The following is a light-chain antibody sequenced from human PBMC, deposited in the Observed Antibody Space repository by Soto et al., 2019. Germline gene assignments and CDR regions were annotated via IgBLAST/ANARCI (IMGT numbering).Light chain of an antibody. J-gene: IGKJ2*01. CDR1: QSVSSN. CDR2: GAS. Sequence: EIVMTQSPATLSVSPGERAILSCRASQSVSSNLAWYQQKPGQAPRLLIYGASTRATGIPARFSGSGSGTEFTLTISSLQSEDFAVYYCQQYNYWPMYTFGQGTKLEIK. V-gene: IGKV3-15*01. CDR3: QQYNYWPMYT.